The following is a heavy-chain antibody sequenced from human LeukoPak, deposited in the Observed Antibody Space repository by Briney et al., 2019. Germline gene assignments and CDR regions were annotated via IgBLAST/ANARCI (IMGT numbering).Heavy chain of an antibody. V-gene: IGHV3-21*01. Sequence: GGSMRLSCAASGFTFSSYSMNWVRQAPGKGLEWVSSISSSSSYIYYADSVKGRFTISRDNAKNSLYQQMNSLRAEDTAVYYCARATYCSSTSCPEAFDIWGQGTMVTVSS. D-gene: IGHD2-2*01. J-gene: IGHJ3*02. CDR3: ARATYCSSTSCPEAFDI. CDR2: ISSSSSYI. CDR1: GFTFSSYS.